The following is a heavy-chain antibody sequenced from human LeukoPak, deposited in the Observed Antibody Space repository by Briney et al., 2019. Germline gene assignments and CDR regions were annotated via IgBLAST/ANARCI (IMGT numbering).Heavy chain of an antibody. Sequence: ASVKASCKASGYTFTGYYMHWVRQAPGQGLEWMGWINPNSGGTNYAQKFQGRVTMTRDTSISTAYMELSRLRSDDTAVYYCASADIVVVPAVRRFDPWGQGTLVTVSS. D-gene: IGHD2-2*01. V-gene: IGHV1-2*02. CDR2: INPNSGGT. CDR3: ASADIVVVPAVRRFDP. J-gene: IGHJ5*02. CDR1: GYTFTGYY.